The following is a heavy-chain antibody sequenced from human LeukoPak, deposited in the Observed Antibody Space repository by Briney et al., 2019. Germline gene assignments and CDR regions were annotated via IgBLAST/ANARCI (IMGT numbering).Heavy chain of an antibody. Sequence: PGGSLRLSCAASGFTFSSYSMNWVRQAPGKGLEGVSSISSSSSYIYYADSVKGRFTISRDNAKNSLYLQMNSLRAEDTAVYYCARGNGYSDYYYGMDVWGQGTTVTVSS. CDR1: GFTFSSYS. D-gene: IGHD5-24*01. CDR3: ARGNGYSDYYYGMDV. V-gene: IGHV3-21*01. J-gene: IGHJ6*02. CDR2: ISSSSSYI.